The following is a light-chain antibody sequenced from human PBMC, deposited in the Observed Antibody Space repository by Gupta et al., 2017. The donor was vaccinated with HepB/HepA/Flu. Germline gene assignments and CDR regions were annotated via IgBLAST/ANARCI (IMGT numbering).Light chain of an antibody. Sequence: QSVLTQPPSAPGTPGQKVIISCSGSNSNIGRNAVNWYQQVPGAAPKLVIYRNDQRPSGVPDRFSGSRSGTSASLAISGLQSEDEADYYCSTWDDSLDGLCVFGTGTKVTVL. V-gene: IGLV1-44*01. CDR3: STWDDSLDGLCV. J-gene: IGLJ1*01. CDR1: NSNIGRNA. CDR2: RND.